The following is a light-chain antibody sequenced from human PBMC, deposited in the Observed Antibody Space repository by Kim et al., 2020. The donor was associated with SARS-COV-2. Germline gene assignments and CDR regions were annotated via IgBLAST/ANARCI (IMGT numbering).Light chain of an antibody. V-gene: IGLV3-9*01. Sequence: SVALGQTARITCGGNNIGSKNVHWYQQKSGQAPVLVIYRDSNRPSGIPERFSGSNSGNTATLTISRAQAGDEADYYCQVWDSSTAVFGGGTQLTVL. CDR2: RDS. J-gene: IGLJ3*02. CDR3: QVWDSSTAV. CDR1: NIGSKN.